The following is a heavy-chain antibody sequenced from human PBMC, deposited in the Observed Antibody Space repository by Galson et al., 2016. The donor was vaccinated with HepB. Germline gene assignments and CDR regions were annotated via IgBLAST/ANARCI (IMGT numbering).Heavy chain of an antibody. Sequence: SLRLSCAASGFTLSHYWLDWVRKAPGKGREWVGNTNKDGSERRHPDSVKGRFTISRDNAKNSVYLQMNSLRVEDTAVYFCASGYTSGRWGQGALVTVSS. J-gene: IGHJ4*02. CDR3: ASGYTSGR. CDR2: TNKDGSER. CDR1: GFTLSHYW. V-gene: IGHV3-7*01. D-gene: IGHD6-19*01.